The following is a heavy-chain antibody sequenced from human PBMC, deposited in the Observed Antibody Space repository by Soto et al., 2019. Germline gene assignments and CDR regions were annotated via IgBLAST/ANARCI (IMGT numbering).Heavy chain of an antibody. D-gene: IGHD2-8*02. V-gene: IGHV3-23*01. CDR2: ILVGGST. CDR3: AKATATGGGAFEI. Sequence: GGSLRLSCGVSGFICSSYDMSWVRQAPGKGLEWVSTILVGGSTHYEDSVKGRFTISRDTSKNTAYLQMNSLTAGDTAVYYCAKATATGGGAFEICGQGTMVTVSS. CDR1: GFICSSYD. J-gene: IGHJ3*02.